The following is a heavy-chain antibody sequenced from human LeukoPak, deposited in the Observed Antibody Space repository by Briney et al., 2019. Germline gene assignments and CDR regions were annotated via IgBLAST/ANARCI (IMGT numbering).Heavy chain of an antibody. J-gene: IGHJ4*02. CDR3: ARRMACGGDCFRAYDY. CDR1: GFTFSDYA. CDR2: ITGGGRT. V-gene: IGHV3-23*01. D-gene: IGHD2-21*02. Sequence: PGGSLRLSCAAYGFTFSDYAMSWVRQAPGKGPEWVSAITGGGRTYYADSVKGRFTISRDSSKNTLYLQMNSLRAEDTAVYYCARRMACGGDCFRAYDYWGQGTLVTVSS.